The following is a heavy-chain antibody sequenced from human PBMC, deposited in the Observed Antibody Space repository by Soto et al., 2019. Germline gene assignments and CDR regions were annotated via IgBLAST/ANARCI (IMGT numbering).Heavy chain of an antibody. D-gene: IGHD3-3*02. CDR2: IRSKANNYAT. J-gene: IGHJ4*02. CDR3: VRDHLWAFDY. V-gene: IGHV3-73*01. Sequence: GGSLRLSCAASGFTFSGSAMHWVRQASGKGLEWVGRIRSKANNYATAYAASVTGRFTISRDDSENTAFLQMNSLKTEDTAIYFCVRDHLWAFDYWGQGLLVTVSS. CDR1: GFTFSGSA.